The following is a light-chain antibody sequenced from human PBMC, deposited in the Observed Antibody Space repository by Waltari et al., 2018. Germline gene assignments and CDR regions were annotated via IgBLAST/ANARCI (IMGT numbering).Light chain of an antibody. J-gene: IGLJ1*01. V-gene: IGLV3-21*01. CDR2: YDN. CDR1: NIESTS. Sequence: SYVLTQPPSVSVAPGETARITRGGNNIESTSVQWYRQRPGQAPVVVISYDNDRAAGIPERFSGSNSGNTATLTISRVEAGDEADYYCQVWDANTDPGVFGTGTEVTVL. CDR3: QVWDANTDPGV.